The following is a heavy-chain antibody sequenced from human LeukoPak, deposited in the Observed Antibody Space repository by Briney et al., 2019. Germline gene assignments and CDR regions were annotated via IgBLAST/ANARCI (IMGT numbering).Heavy chain of an antibody. V-gene: IGHV4-59*01. D-gene: IGHD3-22*01. J-gene: IGHJ4*02. CDR2: IYYSGST. Sequence: PSETLSLTCTVSGGSISSYYWSWIRQPPGKGLEWIGYIYYSGSTNYNPSLKSRVTISVDTSKNQFSLKLSSVTAADTAVYYCARDRNYYDSSGYYIPTFDYWGQGTLVTVSS. CDR3: ARDRNYYDSSGYYIPTFDY. CDR1: GGSISSYY.